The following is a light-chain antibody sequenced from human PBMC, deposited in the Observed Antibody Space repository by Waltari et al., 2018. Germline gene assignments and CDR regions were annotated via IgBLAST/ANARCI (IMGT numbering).Light chain of an antibody. Sequence: EIVMTQSPATLSVSPGERATLPCRASQSVSSNLAWYQRQPGQAPRLLIYGASTRATGIPARFSGSGSGTEFTLTISGLQSEDFAVYYCQQYNNWPPWTFGQGTKVEIK. CDR2: GAS. V-gene: IGKV3-15*01. CDR3: QQYNNWPPWT. J-gene: IGKJ1*01. CDR1: QSVSSN.